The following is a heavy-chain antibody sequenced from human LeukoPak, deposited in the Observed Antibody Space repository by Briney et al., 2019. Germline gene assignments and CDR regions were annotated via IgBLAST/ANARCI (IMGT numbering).Heavy chain of an antibody. D-gene: IGHD4-17*01. J-gene: IGHJ3*02. CDR1: GGSISTYY. V-gene: IGHV4-4*07. Sequence: PSETLSLTCTVSGGSISTYYWSWIRQPAGKGLEWIGRFYISGSTNYNPSLNSRVTMSVDTSKNQFSLKLTSVTAADTAVYHCARSYGDYVEDAFDIWGQGTMVTVSS. CDR2: FYISGST. CDR3: ARSYGDYVEDAFDI.